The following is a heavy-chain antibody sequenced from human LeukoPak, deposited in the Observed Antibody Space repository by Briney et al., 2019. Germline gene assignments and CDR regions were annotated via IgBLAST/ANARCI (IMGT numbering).Heavy chain of an antibody. CDR2: IYPGDSDT. Sequence: GESLKISCKGSGYSFTSYWIGWVRQMPGKGLEWMGIIYPGDSDTRYSPSFQGQVTISADKSISTAYLQWSSLKASDTAMYYCARHFRDRSSTSCLYWYFDLWGRGTLVTVSS. CDR1: GYSFTSYW. CDR3: ARHFRDRSSTSCLYWYFDL. J-gene: IGHJ2*01. D-gene: IGHD2-2*01. V-gene: IGHV5-51*01.